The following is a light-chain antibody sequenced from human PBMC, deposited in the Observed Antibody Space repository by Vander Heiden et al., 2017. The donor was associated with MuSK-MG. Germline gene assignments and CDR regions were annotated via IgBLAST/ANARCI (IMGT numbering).Light chain of an antibody. CDR1: SGINVGTYR. V-gene: IGLV5-45*03. J-gene: IGLJ3*02. Sequence: QAVLTPPSSLSASHGASASLTCTLRSGINVGTYRIYCYQQKPGSPPQYLLRYKSDSDKQQGSGVPSRFSGSKDASANAGILLISGLQAEDEADYYCLIWNSSASVFGGGTKLTVL. CDR3: LIWNSSASV. CDR2: YKSDSDK.